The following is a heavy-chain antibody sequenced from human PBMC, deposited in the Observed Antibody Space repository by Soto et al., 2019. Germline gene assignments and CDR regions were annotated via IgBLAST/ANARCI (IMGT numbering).Heavy chain of an antibody. CDR2: ISSSSSYI. CDR3: ARVLDYGDYYYYMDV. CDR1: GFTFSSYS. J-gene: IGHJ6*03. D-gene: IGHD4-17*01. V-gene: IGHV3-21*01. Sequence: GGSLRLSCAASGFTFSSYSMNWVRQAPGKGLEWVSSISSSSSYIYYADSVKGRFTISRDNAKNSLYLQMNSLRAEDTAVYYCARVLDYGDYYYYMDVWGKGTTVTVSS.